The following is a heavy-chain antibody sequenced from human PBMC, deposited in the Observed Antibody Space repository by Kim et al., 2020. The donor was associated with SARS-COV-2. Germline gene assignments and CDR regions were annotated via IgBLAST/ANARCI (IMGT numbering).Heavy chain of an antibody. Sequence: TNYNPSLKSRVTISVDTSKNQFSLKLSSVTAADTAVYYCARDRYSGPPNYWGQGTLVTVSS. CDR2: T. V-gene: IGHV4-59*01. D-gene: IGHD5-12*01. CDR3: ARDRYSGPPNY. J-gene: IGHJ4*02.